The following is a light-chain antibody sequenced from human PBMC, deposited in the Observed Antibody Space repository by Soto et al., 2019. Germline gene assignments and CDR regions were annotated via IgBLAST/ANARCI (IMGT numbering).Light chain of an antibody. J-gene: IGKJ1*01. V-gene: IGKV1-27*01. CDR2: AAS. CDR3: QKHHSASWT. Sequence: DFRMTQSPPSLSASVGDRVTITCRASQGISNYLAWFQEKPGKVPRLLIYAASTLQSGVPSRFSGSGSGTDFTLTINSLQPEDVATYYCQKHHSASWTFGQGTKVEI. CDR1: QGISNY.